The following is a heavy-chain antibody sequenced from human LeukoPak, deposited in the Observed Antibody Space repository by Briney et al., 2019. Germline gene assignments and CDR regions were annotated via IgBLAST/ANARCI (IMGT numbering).Heavy chain of an antibody. D-gene: IGHD5-18*01. CDR1: GFTFSSYA. J-gene: IGHJ5*02. V-gene: IGHV3-30-3*01. Sequence: PGGSLRLSCAASGFTFSSYAMHWVRQAPGKGLEWVAVISYDGSNKYYADSVKGRFTISRDNSKNTLYLQMNSLRAEDTAVYYCAMRGVDTAMYHWGQGTLVTVSS. CDR3: AMRGVDTAMYH. CDR2: ISYDGSNK.